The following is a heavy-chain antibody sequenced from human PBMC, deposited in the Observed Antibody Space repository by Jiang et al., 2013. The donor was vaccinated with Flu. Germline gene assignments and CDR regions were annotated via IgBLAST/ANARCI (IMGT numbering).Heavy chain of an antibody. CDR3: ARDPYRTNYYYYGMDV. Sequence: SGAEVKKPGSSVKVSCKASGGTFSSYAISWVRQAPGQGLEWMGRIIPILGIANYAQKFQGRVTITADKSTSTAYMELSSLRSEDTAVYYCARDPYRTNYYYYGMDVWGKGTTVTVSS. V-gene: IGHV1-69*04. CDR1: GGTFSSYA. D-gene: IGHD1-7*01. J-gene: IGHJ6*04. CDR2: IIPILGIA.